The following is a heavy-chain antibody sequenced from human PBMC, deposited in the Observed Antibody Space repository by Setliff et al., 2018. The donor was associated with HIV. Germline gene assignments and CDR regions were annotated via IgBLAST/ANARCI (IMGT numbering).Heavy chain of an antibody. J-gene: IGHJ5*02. V-gene: IGHV4-59*08. CDR2: IYHSGNT. D-gene: IGHD3-3*01. CDR3: ARVPSAGVRGRPDLYHWFDP. Sequence: SETLSLTCSVSGASIRGHYWSWIRQSPGKGLEWIGNIYHSGNTNYNPSFKSRVTISVDTSKNQFSLRVNSVTAADTAVYYCARVPSAGVRGRPDLYHWFDPWGQGTLVTVSS. CDR1: GASIRGHY.